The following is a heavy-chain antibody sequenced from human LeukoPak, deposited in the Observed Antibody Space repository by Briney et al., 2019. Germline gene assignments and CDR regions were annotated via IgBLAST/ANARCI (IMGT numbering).Heavy chain of an antibody. CDR3: ARGRSSGWSSRDLDY. V-gene: IGHV4-59*12. CDR2: IYYSGST. CDR1: GGSISSYY. J-gene: IGHJ4*02. D-gene: IGHD6-19*01. Sequence: SETLSLTCTVSGGSISSYYWSWIRQPPGKGLEWIGYIYYSGSTNYNPSLKSRVTISVDTSKNQFSLKLSSVTAADTAVYYCARGRSSGWSSRDLDYWGQGTLVTVSS.